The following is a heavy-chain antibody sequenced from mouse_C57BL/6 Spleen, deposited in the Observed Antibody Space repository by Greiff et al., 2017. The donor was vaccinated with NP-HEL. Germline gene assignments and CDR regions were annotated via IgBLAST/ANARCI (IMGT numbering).Heavy chain of an antibody. CDR1: GYTFTDYN. D-gene: IGHD1-1*02. CDR3: AGGGRDYYYAMDY. J-gene: IGHJ4*01. V-gene: IGHV1-22*01. CDR2: INPNNGGT. Sequence: EVQLQQSGPELVKPGASVKMSCKASGYTFTDYNMHWVKQSHGKSLEWIGYINPNNGGTNYNQKFKGKATLTVNKSSSTAYMELRSLTSEDSAVYYCAGGGRDYYYAMDYWGQGTSVTVSS.